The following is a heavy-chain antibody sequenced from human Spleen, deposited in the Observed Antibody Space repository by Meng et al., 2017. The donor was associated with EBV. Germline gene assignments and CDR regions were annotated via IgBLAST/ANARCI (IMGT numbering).Heavy chain of an antibody. D-gene: IGHD5-12*01. Sequence: QLQRQESGPGLVKPSETLSLTCAVSGGSISSYSYYWGWIRQSPGEGLEWIGIINYSGSTYYNPSLKSRVTISVDTSKNQFSLKLSSVTAADTAVYYCARQPAFGYDPYFDYWGQGNLVTVSS. V-gene: IGHV4-39*01. CDR3: ARQPAFGYDPYFDY. CDR2: INYSGST. CDR1: GGSISSYSYY. J-gene: IGHJ4*02.